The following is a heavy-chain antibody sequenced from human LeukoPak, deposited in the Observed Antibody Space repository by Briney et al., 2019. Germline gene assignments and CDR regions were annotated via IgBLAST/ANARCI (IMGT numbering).Heavy chain of an antibody. V-gene: IGHV1-46*01. J-gene: IGHJ6*02. CDR3: ARDIYDILTGYLYYYYYGMDV. D-gene: IGHD3-9*01. Sequence: GASVKVSCKASGYTFTSYYMHWVRQAPGQGLEWMGIINPSGGSTSYAQKFQGRVTMTRDTSTSTVYMELSSLRSEDTAVYYCARDIYDILTGYLYYYYYGMDVWGQGTTVTVSS. CDR2: INPSGGST. CDR1: GYTFTSYY.